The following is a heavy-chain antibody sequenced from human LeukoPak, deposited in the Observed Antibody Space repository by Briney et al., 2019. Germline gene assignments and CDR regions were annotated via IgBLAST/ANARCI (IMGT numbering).Heavy chain of an antibody. D-gene: IGHD3-10*01. CDR3: GQGNRVSPVDY. CDR2: ISGSGGST. J-gene: IGHJ4*02. CDR1: GFTFSSYA. V-gene: IGHV3-23*01. Sequence: GGSLRLSCAASGFTFSSYAMSWVRQAPGKELEWVSAISGSGGSTYYADSVKGRFTISRDNSKNTLYLQMNSLRAEDTAVYYCGQGNRVSPVDYWGQGTLVTVSS.